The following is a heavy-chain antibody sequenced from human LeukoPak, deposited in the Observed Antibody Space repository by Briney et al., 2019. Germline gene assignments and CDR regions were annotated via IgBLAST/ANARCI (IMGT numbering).Heavy chain of an antibody. Sequence: SETLSLTCTVSGGSISSGDYYWSWIRQPPGKGLEWIGYIYYSGSTYYNPSLKSRVTISVDTSKNQFSPKLSSVTAADTAVYYCAREDYYDSSGYYLVYWGQGTLVTVSS. V-gene: IGHV4-30-4*08. D-gene: IGHD3-22*01. CDR3: AREDYYDSSGYYLVY. J-gene: IGHJ4*02. CDR1: GGSISSGDYY. CDR2: IYYSGST.